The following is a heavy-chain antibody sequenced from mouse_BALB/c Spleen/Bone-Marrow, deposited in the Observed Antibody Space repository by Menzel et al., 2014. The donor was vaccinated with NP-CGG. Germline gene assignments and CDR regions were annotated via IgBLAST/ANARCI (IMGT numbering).Heavy chain of an antibody. CDR1: GFSLSTSGMG. D-gene: IGHD1-1*01. CDR3: ARRGGHGWYAMDY. V-gene: IGHV8-12*01. Sequence: QVTLKVCGPGILQPSQTLSLPCSFSGFSLSTSGMGVSWIRQPSGKGLEWLAHIYWDDDKRYNPSLKSRLTISKDTSSNQAFLKITSVDTADTATYYCARRGGHGWYAMDYWGQGISVTVSS. CDR2: IYWDDDK. J-gene: IGHJ4*01.